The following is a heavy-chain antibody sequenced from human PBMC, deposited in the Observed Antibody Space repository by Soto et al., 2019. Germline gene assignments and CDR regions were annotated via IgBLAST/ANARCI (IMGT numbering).Heavy chain of an antibody. J-gene: IGHJ4*02. CDR3: ARVGVGAYYFDD. CDR1: GFSFNSYW. D-gene: IGHD1-26*01. Sequence: EVQLVESGGGLVQPGGSLRLSYAASGFSFNSYWMHWVRQVPGKGLVWVSRINSDGTKTSYADSVKGRFTIARDNAKNTLYLEMNSLRPEDTAMYYCARVGVGAYYFDDWGQGTLVTVSS. V-gene: IGHV3-74*01. CDR2: INSDGTKT.